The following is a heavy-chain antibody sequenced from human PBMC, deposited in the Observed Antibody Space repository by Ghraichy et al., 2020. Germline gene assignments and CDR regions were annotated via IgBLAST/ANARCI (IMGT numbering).Heavy chain of an antibody. D-gene: IGHD5-24*01. V-gene: IGHV3-11*01. CDR1: GFTFLNYA. CDR3: TRDRGQIYYYFNMDV. J-gene: IGHJ6*02. Sequence: GGSLRLSCAASGFTFLNYAMSWVRQAPGKGLEWVSYISSDGNTMYYADSVKGRFAISRDNAKNSVYLQMNSLRAEDTAVYYCTRDRGQIYYYFNMDVWGQGTAVTVSS. CDR2: ISSDGNTM.